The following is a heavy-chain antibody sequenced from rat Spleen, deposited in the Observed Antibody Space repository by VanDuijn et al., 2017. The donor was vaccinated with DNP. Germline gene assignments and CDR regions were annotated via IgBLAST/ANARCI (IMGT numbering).Heavy chain of an antibody. D-gene: IGHD5-1*01. V-gene: IGHV5-19*01. Sequence: EVQLVESGGGLVQPGRSLKISCVASGFTFSSYWMFWIRQAPTKGLEWVAAIFTSGGSTYYRDSVKGRFTISRDDAKSTLYLQMNSLRSEDTATYYCTRGANWEGNWFAYWGQGTLVSVSS. J-gene: IGHJ3*01. CDR2: IFTSGGST. CDR3: TRGANWEGNWFAY. CDR1: GFTFSSYW.